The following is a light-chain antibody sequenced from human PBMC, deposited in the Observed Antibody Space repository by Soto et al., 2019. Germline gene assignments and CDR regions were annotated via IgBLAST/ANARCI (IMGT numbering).Light chain of an antibody. J-gene: IGKJ3*01. Sequence: EIVLTQSPGTMSLSTGERATLSCRASQSVSSSYLAWYQQKPGQAPRLLIYGASSRATGIPDRFSGSGSGTDFTLTISRLEPEDFAVYYCQQYGSSTGFTFGPGTKVDIK. CDR3: QQYGSSTGFT. V-gene: IGKV3-20*01. CDR1: QSVSSSY. CDR2: GAS.